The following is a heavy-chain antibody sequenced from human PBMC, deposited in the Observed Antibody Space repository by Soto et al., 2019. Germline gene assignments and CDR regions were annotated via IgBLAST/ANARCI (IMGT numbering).Heavy chain of an antibody. J-gene: IGHJ5*02. CDR2: INSDGSST. V-gene: IGHV3-74*01. CDR3: ARVPFRIAGGFDP. D-gene: IGHD6-13*01. Sequence: EVQLVESGGGLVQPGGSLRLSCAASGFTFSSYWMHWVRQAPGKGLVWVSRINSDGSSTSYADSVKGRFTISRDNAKNTPYLQMNSLRAEDTAVYYCARVPFRIAGGFDPWGQGTLVTVSS. CDR1: GFTFSSYW.